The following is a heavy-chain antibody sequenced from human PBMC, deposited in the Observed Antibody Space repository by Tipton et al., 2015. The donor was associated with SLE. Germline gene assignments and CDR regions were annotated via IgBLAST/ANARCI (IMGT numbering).Heavy chain of an antibody. CDR1: GFTVSSYY. D-gene: IGHD5-12*01. Sequence: SLRLSCAVSGFTVSSYYMSWVRQAPGKGLEWVSVIYTGGRTYYADSVKGRFIISRDSSKNTLYLQMNSLRADDTAVYYCARVLYSGYDWGNERALLNAVDIWGQGTMVTVSS. CDR2: IYTGGRT. J-gene: IGHJ3*02. CDR3: ARVLYSGYDWGNERALLNAVDI. V-gene: IGHV3-53*01.